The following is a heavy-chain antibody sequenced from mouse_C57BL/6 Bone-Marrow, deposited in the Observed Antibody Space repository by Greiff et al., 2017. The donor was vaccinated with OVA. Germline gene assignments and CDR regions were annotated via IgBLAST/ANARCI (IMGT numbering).Heavy chain of an antibody. CDR1: GFPFSDAW. V-gene: IGHV6-6*01. D-gene: IGHD1-1*01. CDR2: IRNKANNHAT. CDR3: TSPHYYGSSYGYFDV. Sequence: EVKLVESGGGLVQPGGSMKLSCAASGFPFSDAWMDWVRQSPEKGLEWVAEIRNKANNHATYYAESVKGRFTISRDDSKSSVYLQMNSLRAEDTGIYDCTSPHYYGSSYGYFDVWGTGTTVTVSS. J-gene: IGHJ1*03.